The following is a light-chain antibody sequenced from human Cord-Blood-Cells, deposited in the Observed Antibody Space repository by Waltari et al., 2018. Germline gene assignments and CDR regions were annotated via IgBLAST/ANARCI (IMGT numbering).Light chain of an antibody. CDR3: QQRSNWPPIT. J-gene: IGKJ5*01. CDR2: DAS. CDR1: QSVSSY. V-gene: IGKV3-11*01. Sequence: IVLTQSQATLSFSRGERATLPRRAIQSVSSYLAWYQQKPGQAPRLLIYDASNRATCIPARFSGSGSGTDFTRTISTLEPEDFAVYYCQQRSNWPPITFGQGTRLEIK.